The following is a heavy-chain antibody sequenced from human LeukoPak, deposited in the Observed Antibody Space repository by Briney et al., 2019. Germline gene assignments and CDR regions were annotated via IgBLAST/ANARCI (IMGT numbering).Heavy chain of an antibody. Sequence: PGGSLRLSCAASGFTFSDYYMSWIRQAPGKGLEWVSYISSSGSTIYYADSVKGRFTISRDNAKNSLYLQMNSLRAEDTAVYYCARDPVSDFWDLIAVAGVFDYWGQGTLVTVSS. CDR3: ARDPVSDFWDLIAVAGVFDY. V-gene: IGHV3-11*01. CDR2: ISSSGSTI. D-gene: IGHD6-19*01. J-gene: IGHJ4*02. CDR1: GFTFSDYY.